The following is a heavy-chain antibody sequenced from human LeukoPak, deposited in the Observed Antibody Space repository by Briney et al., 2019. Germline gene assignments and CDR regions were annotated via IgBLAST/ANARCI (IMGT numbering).Heavy chain of an antibody. CDR3: ARAGASGWYAAGWFDP. CDR1: GFPFNNYW. J-gene: IGHJ5*02. D-gene: IGHD6-19*01. V-gene: IGHV3-74*01. CDR2: INTDGRTT. Sequence: GGSLRLSCAASGFPFNNYWMHWVRQAPGKGLVWVSSINTDGRTTRYAASVQGRLTISRDNAKNTLSLQMNSLRDDDTAVYYCARAGASGWYAAGWFDPWGQGTLVTVSS.